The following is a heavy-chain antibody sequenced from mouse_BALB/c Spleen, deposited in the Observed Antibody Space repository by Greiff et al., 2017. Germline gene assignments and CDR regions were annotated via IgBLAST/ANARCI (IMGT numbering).Heavy chain of an antibody. J-gene: IGHJ3*01. Sequence: QVQLKESGAELVRPGTSVKISCKASGYTFTNYWLGWVKQRPGHGLEWIGDIYPGGGYTNYNEKFKGKATLTADTSSSTAYMQLSSLTSEDSAVYFCARRQVRRDWFAYWGQGTLVTVSA. CDR2: IYPGGGYT. CDR3: ARRQVRRDWFAY. CDR1: GYTFTNYW. D-gene: IGHD2-14*01. V-gene: IGHV1-63*02.